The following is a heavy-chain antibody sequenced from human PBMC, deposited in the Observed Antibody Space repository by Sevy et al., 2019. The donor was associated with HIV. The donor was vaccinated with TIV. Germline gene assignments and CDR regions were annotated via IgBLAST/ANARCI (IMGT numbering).Heavy chain of an antibody. V-gene: IGHV1-18*01. CDR1: GYTFTSYG. J-gene: IGHJ3*02. CDR3: ARARRPGPYPDAFDI. Sequence: ASVKVSCKASGYTFTSYGISWVRQAPGQGLEWMGWISAYNGNTNYAQKLQGRVTMTTDTSTSTAYMELRSLRSDDTAVYYCARARRPGPYPDAFDIWGQGTMVTVSS. CDR2: ISAYNGNT. D-gene: IGHD1-1*01.